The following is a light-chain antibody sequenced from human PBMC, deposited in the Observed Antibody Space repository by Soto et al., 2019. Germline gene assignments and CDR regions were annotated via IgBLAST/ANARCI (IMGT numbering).Light chain of an antibody. CDR1: QSISSN. CDR3: QQSYSSPIT. Sequence: DMQMTQSPSSLSAFVGDRVTITCRASQSISSNLNWYQQKPGKAPRLLIYSASSLKSGVPSRFSGSGSGTDFTLSISSLQPEDFATYYCQQSYSSPITFGQGTRLEI. CDR2: SAS. J-gene: IGKJ5*01. V-gene: IGKV1-39*01.